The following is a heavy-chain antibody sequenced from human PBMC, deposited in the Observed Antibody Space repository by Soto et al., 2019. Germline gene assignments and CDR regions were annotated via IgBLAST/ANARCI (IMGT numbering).Heavy chain of an antibody. CDR3: ARRNGIDF. D-gene: IGHD2-8*01. CDR2: ISDSGST. V-gene: IGHV4-59*08. Sequence: QVQLQESGPGLVKPSETLSLTCTVSGASVTSFYWSWIRQAPGKGLEWIGYISDSGSTNYSPPLGSRVTISVDTSKNQFSLRLTSVTAADTAVYYCARRNGIDFWGQGTLVTVSS. J-gene: IGHJ4*02. CDR1: GASVTSFY.